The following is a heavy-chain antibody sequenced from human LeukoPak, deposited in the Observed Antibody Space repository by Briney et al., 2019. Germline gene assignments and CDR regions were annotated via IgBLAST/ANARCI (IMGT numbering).Heavy chain of an antibody. J-gene: IGHJ4*02. V-gene: IGHV3-23*01. CDR2: ISGSGAGT. D-gene: IGHD1-14*01. Sequence: GGSLRLSCAASGFTVSSFVMSWVRQAQGKGLEWVSAISGSGAGTSYADSVKGRFTISRDNSKNTFYLQMDSLRSEDTAVYSCAKGRSETSYYFDSWGQGTLVTVSS. CDR3: AKGRSETSYYFDS. CDR1: GFTVSSFV.